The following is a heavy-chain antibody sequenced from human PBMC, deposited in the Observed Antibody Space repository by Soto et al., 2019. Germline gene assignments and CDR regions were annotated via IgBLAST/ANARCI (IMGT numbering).Heavy chain of an antibody. CDR2: IIPISGTT. D-gene: IGHD2-8*02. V-gene: IGHV1-69*06. CDR3: ARWGGLSCSGAVCFKKPFDY. J-gene: IGHJ4*02. Sequence: QVQLVQSGAEVKRPESSMKVSCKPSGGTFNNYAINWGRQAPGQGLEWMGAIIPISGTTKYAEKFQGRVTITADKSTRTVYMDLSSLRSEDTAVYYCARWGGLSCSGAVCFKKPFDYWGQGTLVTVSS. CDR1: GGTFNNYA.